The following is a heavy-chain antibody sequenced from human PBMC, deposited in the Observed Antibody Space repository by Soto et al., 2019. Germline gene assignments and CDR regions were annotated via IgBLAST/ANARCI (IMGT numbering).Heavy chain of an antibody. D-gene: IGHD2-2*01. CDR1: GGSISSGGYY. V-gene: IGHV4-31*03. CDR2: IYYSGSN. J-gene: IGHJ6*02. Sequence: QVQLQESGPGLVKPSQTLSLTCTVSGGSISSGGYYWSWIRQHPGKGLEWIGYIYYSGSNYYNPSLKSRVTISVDTSKHQFSLKLSSVTAADTAVYYCASASRIVVVPAANPYYYYYGMDVWGQGTKVTVSS. CDR3: ASASRIVVVPAANPYYYYYGMDV.